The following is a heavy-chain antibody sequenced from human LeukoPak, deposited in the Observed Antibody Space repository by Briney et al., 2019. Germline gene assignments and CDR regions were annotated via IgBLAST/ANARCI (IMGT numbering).Heavy chain of an antibody. V-gene: IGHV1-8*01. CDR2: MNPNSGDT. J-gene: IGHJ4*02. Sequence: GGSVKVSCKASGYTFTSYDMNCVRQATGQGLEWLGWMNPNSGDTGYVQKFQGRVTMTRNTSISTAYMELSSLRSEDTAVYYCARGLDSSGWGDFDYWGQGTLVTVSS. D-gene: IGHD6-19*01. CDR1: GYTFTSYD. CDR3: ARGLDSSGWGDFDY.